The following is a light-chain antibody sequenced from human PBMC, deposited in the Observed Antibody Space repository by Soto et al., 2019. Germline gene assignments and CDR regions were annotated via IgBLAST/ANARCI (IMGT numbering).Light chain of an antibody. CDR1: QSVNNN. CDR3: QQYNNLPQDT. Sequence: EIILTQSPASLSVSPGERATLSCRASQSVNNNLAWYQQKPGQAPRLLIYGASTRATGIPGRFRGSGSGTEFTLTITSLQSEDFAVYFCQQYNNLPQDTVGQGTTLEIK. J-gene: IGKJ2*01. CDR2: GAS. V-gene: IGKV3-15*01.